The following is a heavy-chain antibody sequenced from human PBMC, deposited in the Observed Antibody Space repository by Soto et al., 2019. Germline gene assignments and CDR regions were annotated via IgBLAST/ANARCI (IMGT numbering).Heavy chain of an antibody. V-gene: IGHV4-30-4*01. Sequence: PXETLSLTCTVAGCSINNGDYYWNWIRQPPGKGLEWLGYIYFSGDTYYKPSLRSRVSISLDTSKNQFSLKLSSVTAADTAVYYCAREVWLYGMDVWGQGTTVTVSS. D-gene: IGHD1-20*01. J-gene: IGHJ6*02. CDR2: IYFSGDT. CDR1: GCSINNGDYY. CDR3: AREVWLYGMDV.